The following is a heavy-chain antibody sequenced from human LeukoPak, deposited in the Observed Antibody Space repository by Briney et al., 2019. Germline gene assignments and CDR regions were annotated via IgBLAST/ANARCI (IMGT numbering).Heavy chain of an antibody. Sequence: PGGSLRLSCAASGFTFNNAWMSWVRQAPGKGLEWVANIKQDGSEKYVDSVKGRFTISRDNAKNSLYLQMNSLRAEDTAVYYCASRNSLFIWGQGTLVTVSS. CDR2: IKQDGSEK. CDR3: ASRNSLFI. CDR1: GFTFNNAW. D-gene: IGHD4-23*01. J-gene: IGHJ4*02. V-gene: IGHV3-7*01.